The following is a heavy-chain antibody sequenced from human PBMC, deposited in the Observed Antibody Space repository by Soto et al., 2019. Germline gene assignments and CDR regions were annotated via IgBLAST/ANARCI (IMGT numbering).Heavy chain of an antibody. CDR3: ARELPAAIDYYYMDV. Sequence: SVKVSCKASGGTFSSYTISWVRQAPGQGLEWMGRIIPILGIANYAQKFQGRVTITADKSTSTAYMELSSLRSGDTAVYYCARELPAAIDYYYMDVWGKGTTVTVSS. J-gene: IGHJ6*03. D-gene: IGHD2-2*01. CDR1: GGTFSSYT. CDR2: IIPILGIA. V-gene: IGHV1-69*04.